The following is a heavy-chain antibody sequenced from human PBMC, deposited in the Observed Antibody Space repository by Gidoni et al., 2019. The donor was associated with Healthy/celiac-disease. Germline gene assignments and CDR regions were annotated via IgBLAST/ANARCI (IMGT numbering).Heavy chain of an antibody. CDR1: GGTFSSYA. Sequence: QVQLVQSGAEVTKPGSSVKVSCKASGGTFSSYAISRVRQAPGQGLEWMGGIIPIFGTANYAQKFQGRVTITADKSTSTAYMELSSLRSEDTAVYYCASGYYDSSGYPKTYFDYWGQGTLVTVSS. CDR3: ASGYYDSSGYPKTYFDY. D-gene: IGHD3-22*01. J-gene: IGHJ4*02. V-gene: IGHV1-69*06. CDR2: IIPIFGTA.